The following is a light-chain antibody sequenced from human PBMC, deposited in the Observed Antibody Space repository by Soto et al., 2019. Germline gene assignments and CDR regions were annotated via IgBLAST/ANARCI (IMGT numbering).Light chain of an antibody. J-gene: IGKJ2*01. V-gene: IGKV3-20*01. Sequence: EIVVTQSPGTLSLSPGERATLSCRASQSVSSSCLAWYQQKPGQAPRLLIYGASSRATGIPDRFSGSESRTDFTLTISRLEPDDFAVYYCQQYVSSPYTVGQGTKLEL. CDR1: QSVSSSC. CDR2: GAS. CDR3: QQYVSSPYT.